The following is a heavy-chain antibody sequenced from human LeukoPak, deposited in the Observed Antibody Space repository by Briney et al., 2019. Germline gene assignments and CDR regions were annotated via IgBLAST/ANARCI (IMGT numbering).Heavy chain of an antibody. CDR1: GYTFTSYD. Sequence: GASVTVSCKASGYTFTSYDINWVRQATGQGLEWMGWMNPNSGNTGYAQKFQGRVTMTRNTSISTAYMELSSLRSEDTAVYYCARADILTGYYTNWFDPWGQGTLVTVSS. CDR2: MNPNSGNT. J-gene: IGHJ5*02. CDR3: ARADILTGYYTNWFDP. D-gene: IGHD3-9*01. V-gene: IGHV1-8*01.